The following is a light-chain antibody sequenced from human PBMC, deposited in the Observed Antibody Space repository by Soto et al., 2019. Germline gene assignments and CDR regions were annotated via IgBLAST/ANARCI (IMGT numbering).Light chain of an antibody. V-gene: IGLV2-23*02. Sequence: QSALTQPASVSGSPGQSITISCTGTSSDVGSYNLVSWCQQHPGKAPKLMIYEVSERPSGVSNRFSGSKSGNTASLTISGLQAEDEADYYCCSYAGSSTFYVFGTGTKVTVL. CDR2: EVS. CDR3: CSYAGSSTFYV. J-gene: IGLJ1*01. CDR1: SSDVGSYNL.